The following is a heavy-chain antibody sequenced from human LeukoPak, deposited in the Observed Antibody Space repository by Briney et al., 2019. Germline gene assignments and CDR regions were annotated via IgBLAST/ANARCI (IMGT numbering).Heavy chain of an antibody. CDR1: GFTFSSYA. V-gene: IGHV3-23*01. D-gene: IGHD3-22*01. CDR2: LSGSGGST. CDR3: AKDQRDYDSGAFIDY. Sequence: GGSLRLSCAASGFTFSSYAMSWVRRAPGKGLEWVSTLSGSGGSTWYADSAKGRFTISRDNSKNTLYLQMNSLRAEDTAVYYCAKDQRDYDSGAFIDYWGQGTLVTVSS. J-gene: IGHJ4*02.